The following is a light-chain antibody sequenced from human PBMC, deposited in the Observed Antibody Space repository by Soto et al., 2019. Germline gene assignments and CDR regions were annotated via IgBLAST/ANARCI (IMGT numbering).Light chain of an antibody. V-gene: IGKV3-15*01. CDR1: QTVSNN. Sequence: ERVMTQSPATLSVSPGEKATLSCRASQTVSNNVAWYQQKPGQAPRLLIYFASTRATGIPARFSGSGSGTEFTLTISSLQSEDIGVYYCQQYYGWPLTFGGGTKLETK. CDR2: FAS. J-gene: IGKJ4*01. CDR3: QQYYGWPLT.